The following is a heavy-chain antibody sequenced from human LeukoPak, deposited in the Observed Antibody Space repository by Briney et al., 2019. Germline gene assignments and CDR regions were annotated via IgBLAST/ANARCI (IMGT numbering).Heavy chain of an antibody. V-gene: IGHV3-21*01. J-gene: IGHJ4*02. D-gene: IGHD3-3*01. CDR2: ISSSSSYI. CDR1: GFTFSSYS. CDR3: ARYYDFWSGYLYYFDY. Sequence: PGGSLRLSCAASGFTFSSYSMNLVRQAPGKGLEWVSSISSSSSYIYYADSVKGRFTISRDNAKNSLYLQMNSLRAEDTAVYYCARYYDFWSGYLYYFDYWGQGTLVTVSS.